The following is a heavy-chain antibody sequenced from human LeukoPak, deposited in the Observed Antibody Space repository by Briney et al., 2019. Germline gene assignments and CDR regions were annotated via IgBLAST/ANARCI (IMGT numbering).Heavy chain of an antibody. Sequence: GGSLRLSCAASGFTFSSQWMSWVRQAPGKGLEWVANVNQGGTEKYYVDSVKGRFTISRDNSKNTLYLQMNSLRPEDTAVYYCAKLIGYYDSSGVVDVWGKGTTVTVSS. CDR2: VNQGGTEK. J-gene: IGHJ6*04. CDR3: AKLIGYYDSSGVVDV. V-gene: IGHV3-7*01. D-gene: IGHD3-22*01. CDR1: GFTFSSQW.